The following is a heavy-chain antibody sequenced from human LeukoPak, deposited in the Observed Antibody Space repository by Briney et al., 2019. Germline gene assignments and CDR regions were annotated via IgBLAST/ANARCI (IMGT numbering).Heavy chain of an antibody. CDR3: ARSRAVTGASLDY. J-gene: IGHJ4*02. CDR1: GGSISSYY. V-gene: IGHV4-59*08. Sequence: PSETLSLTCTVSGGSISSYYWSWTRQPPGKGLEWIGYIYYSGSTNYNPSLKSRVTISVDTSKNQFSLKLNSVTAADTAVYYCARSRAVTGASLDYWGQGTLVTVSS. CDR2: IYYSGST. D-gene: IGHD6-19*01.